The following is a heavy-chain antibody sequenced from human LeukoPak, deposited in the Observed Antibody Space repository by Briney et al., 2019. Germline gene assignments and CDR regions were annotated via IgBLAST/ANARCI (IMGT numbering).Heavy chain of an antibody. CDR2: IYSGGST. V-gene: IGHV3-53*01. J-gene: IGHJ4*02. CDR1: VFTVSSYY. Sequence: PGGSLRLSCVASVFTVSSYYVSWVRQAPGKGLEWVSVIYSGGSTYYADSVEGRFTVSRDNSKNTLYLEMRSLRAEDTAVYYCARDLHPRLTGYFDYWGQGTLVTVSS. CDR3: ARDLHPRLTGYFDY. D-gene: IGHD3-16*01.